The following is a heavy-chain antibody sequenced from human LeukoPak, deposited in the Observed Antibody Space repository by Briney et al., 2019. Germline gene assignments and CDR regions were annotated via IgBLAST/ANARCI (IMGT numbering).Heavy chain of an antibody. D-gene: IGHD6-13*01. CDR2: INGDGDTT. CDR3: AKELWYSSSLVDY. V-gene: IGHV3-23*01. Sequence: PGGSLRLSCAASGFTFSSYAMSWVRQAPGKGLEWVPAINGDGDTTYYAGSVKGRFTISRDNSKNTMYLQMNSLRAEDTAVYFCAKELWYSSSLVDYWGQGIVVIVSS. CDR1: GFTFSSYA. J-gene: IGHJ4*02.